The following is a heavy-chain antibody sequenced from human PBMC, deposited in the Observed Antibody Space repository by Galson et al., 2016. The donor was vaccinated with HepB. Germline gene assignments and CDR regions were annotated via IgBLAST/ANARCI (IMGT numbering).Heavy chain of an antibody. CDR1: GGPLSTRNW. D-gene: IGHD2-15*01. J-gene: IGHJ4*02. V-gene: IGHV4-4*02. CDR3: ASLGYCSGGDCYSVD. CDR2: SYHTGTT. Sequence: CAVSGGPLSTRNWWSWIRQTPGKGLEWIGESYHTGTTNYNPSLKSRITMSLDKSKNQFSLKLNSVTAADTAVYYGASLGYCSGGDCYSVDWGQGTMVTVSS.